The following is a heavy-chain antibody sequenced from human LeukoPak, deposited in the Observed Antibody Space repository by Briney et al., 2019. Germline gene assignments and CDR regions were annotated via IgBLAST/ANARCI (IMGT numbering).Heavy chain of an antibody. CDR1: GYTLTELS. J-gene: IGHJ4*02. CDR2: FDPEDGET. Sequence: ASVKVSCKVSGYTLTELSMHWVRQAPGKGLEWMGGFDPEDGETIYAQKFQGRVTMTRDTSTSTVYMELSSLRSEDTAVYYCARDVSDCSGGSCYSYFDYWGQGTLVTVSS. V-gene: IGHV1-24*01. CDR3: ARDVSDCSGGSCYSYFDY. D-gene: IGHD2-15*01.